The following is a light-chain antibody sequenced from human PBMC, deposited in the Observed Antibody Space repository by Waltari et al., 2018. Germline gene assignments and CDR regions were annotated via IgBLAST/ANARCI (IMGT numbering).Light chain of an antibody. CDR2: AAS. V-gene: IGKV3-20*01. J-gene: IGKJ4*01. CDR1: QYITRSW. Sequence: EIVFTHSPGTVSLSPGERVTLSCSASQYITRSWMTWYQQKPGQAPRLLIYAASTRAPGVPDRFSGSGSGTDFTLTISRLEPEDSAIYYCQQYDGSVVTFGGGTKVEIK. CDR3: QQYDGSVVT.